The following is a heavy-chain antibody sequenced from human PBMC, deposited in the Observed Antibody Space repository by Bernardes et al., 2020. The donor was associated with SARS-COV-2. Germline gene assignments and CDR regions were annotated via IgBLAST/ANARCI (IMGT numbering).Heavy chain of an antibody. CDR3: ARGGAVGVPWVLNWFDP. D-gene: IGHD6-13*01. CDR2: IYYTGST. V-gene: IGHV4-59*08. CDR1: GGSMTNYY. J-gene: IGHJ5*02. Sequence: SETLSLTCSVSGGSMTNYYWSWIRQSPGRGLDWIGYIYYTGSTNYNPSLKSRVTISIDTSKNQFSLKLSSVTAADTAVYYCARGGAVGVPWVLNWFDPWGQGTLVTVSS.